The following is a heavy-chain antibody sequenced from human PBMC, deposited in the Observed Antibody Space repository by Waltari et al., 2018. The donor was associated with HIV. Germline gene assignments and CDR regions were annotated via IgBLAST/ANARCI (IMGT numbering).Heavy chain of an antibody. CDR1: GFTFSAHN. CDR3: ARGWRDIDY. Sequence: EVQLVESGGGLVQPGGSLRLSCVASGFTFSAHNMNWVRQAPGKGLEWVSYISSSSNDIYYADSVKGRFSISRDNAKNLLHLQLNSLRDEDTAVYYCARGWRDIDYWGQGTLVTVVS. J-gene: IGHJ4*02. V-gene: IGHV3-48*02. CDR2: ISSSSNDI. D-gene: IGHD2-15*01.